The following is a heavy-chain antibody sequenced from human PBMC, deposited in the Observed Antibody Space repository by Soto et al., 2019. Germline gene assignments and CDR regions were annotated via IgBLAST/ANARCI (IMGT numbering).Heavy chain of an antibody. CDR3: AADRPVKSYSYHPTYYYYGMDV. D-gene: IGHD5-18*01. V-gene: IGHV1-58*01. J-gene: IGHJ6*02. CDR1: GFTFTSSA. CDR2: IVVGSGNT. Sequence: PGPSVKVSCKASGFTFTSSAVQWVRQARGQRLEWIGWIVVGSGNTNYAQKFQERVTITRDMSTSTAYMELSSLRSEDTAVYYCAADRPVKSYSYHPTYYYYGMDVWGQGTTVTVSS.